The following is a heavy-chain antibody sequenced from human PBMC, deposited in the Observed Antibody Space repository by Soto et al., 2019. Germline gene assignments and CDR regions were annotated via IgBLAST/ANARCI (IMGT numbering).Heavy chain of an antibody. CDR3: AKGLYYYDSSGYRLFDY. Sequence: PGGSLRLSCAASGFTFSSYGMHWVRQAPGKGLEWVAVISYDGSNKYYADSVKGRFTISRDNSKNTLYLQMHSLRAEDTAVYYCAKGLYYYDSSGYRLFDYWGQGTLVTVSS. V-gene: IGHV3-30*18. D-gene: IGHD3-22*01. CDR1: GFTFSSYG. J-gene: IGHJ4*02. CDR2: ISYDGSNK.